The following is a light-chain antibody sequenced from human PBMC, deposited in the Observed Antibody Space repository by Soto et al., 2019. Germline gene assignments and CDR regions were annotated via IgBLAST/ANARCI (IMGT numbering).Light chain of an antibody. Sequence: QSVLTQPPSASGTPGQRVTISCSGSSSNIGSNTVNCYQQLPGTAPKLIIYSNNQRPSGVPDRFSGSKSGTSASLAISGLQSEDEADYYCAAWDDSLNAVVFGGGTKLTVL. CDR3: AAWDDSLNAVV. J-gene: IGLJ2*01. CDR2: SNN. CDR1: SSNIGSNT. V-gene: IGLV1-44*01.